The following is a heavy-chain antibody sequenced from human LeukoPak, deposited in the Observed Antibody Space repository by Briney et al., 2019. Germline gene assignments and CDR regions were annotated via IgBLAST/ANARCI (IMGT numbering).Heavy chain of an antibody. V-gene: IGHV3-23*01. CDR3: AKDRALVGAPDY. D-gene: IGHD1-26*01. CDR1: GFTFSSYA. J-gene: IGHJ4*02. Sequence: GGSLRLSSAASGFTFSSYAMSWVHQAPGKGLEWVSAISGSGGSTYYADSVKGRFTISRDNSKNTLYLQMNSLRAEDTAVYYCAKDRALVGAPDYWGQGTLVTVSS. CDR2: ISGSGGST.